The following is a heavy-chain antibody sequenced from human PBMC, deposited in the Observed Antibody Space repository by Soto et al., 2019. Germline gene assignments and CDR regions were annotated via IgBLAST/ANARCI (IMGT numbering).Heavy chain of an antibody. J-gene: IGHJ6*02. D-gene: IGHD5-18*01. V-gene: IGHV4-34*01. Sequence: SETLSLTCAVYGGSFSGYYWSWIRQPPGKGLEWIGEINHSGSTNYNPSLKSRVTISVDTSKNQFSLKLSSVTAADTAVYYCERGIVDTAMVSMDVWGQGTTVTVSS. CDR1: GGSFSGYY. CDR2: INHSGST. CDR3: ERGIVDTAMVSMDV.